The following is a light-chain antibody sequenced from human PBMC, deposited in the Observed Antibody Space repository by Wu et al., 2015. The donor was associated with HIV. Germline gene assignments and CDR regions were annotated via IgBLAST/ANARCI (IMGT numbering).Light chain of an antibody. CDR1: ESVSNY. V-gene: IGKV1-5*03. J-gene: IGKJ3*01. CDR3: QQYKTYPFT. Sequence: KMIQSPSTLSASVGDRITVSCRASESVSNYVAWYQKTPGKAPTVLVYKASTLATGVSSRFAGSGSGTQFSLTISDLHPDDYGIYCCQQYKTYPFTFGPGTTVD. CDR2: KAS.